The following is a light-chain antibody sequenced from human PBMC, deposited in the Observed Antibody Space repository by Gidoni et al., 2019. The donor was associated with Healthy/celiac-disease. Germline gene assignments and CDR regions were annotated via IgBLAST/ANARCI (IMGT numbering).Light chain of an antibody. Sequence: IQMTQSPSSLSASVGDRVTITCRASQSISSYLNWYQQKPGKAPKLLIYAASSWQSGVPSRFSGSGSGTEFTLTISSLQPEDFATYYCQQSYSTPRTFGQGTKVEIK. CDR3: QQSYSTPRT. CDR1: QSISSY. CDR2: AAS. J-gene: IGKJ1*01. V-gene: IGKV1-39*01.